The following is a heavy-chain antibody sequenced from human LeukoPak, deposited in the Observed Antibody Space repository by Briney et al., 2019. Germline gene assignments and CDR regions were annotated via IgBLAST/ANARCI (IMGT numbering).Heavy chain of an antibody. D-gene: IGHD5-18*01. Sequence: GGSLRCSSAASAFTFSSSGMHRVRLAPGKWLECVAVIWNDGNNNYYADSVKGRFTISRDNSKNPLYLQIPSLRATDLAVYYCAKGRGNSYGNFHYWGQGTLVTVSS. J-gene: IGHJ4*02. CDR1: AFTFSSSG. CDR2: IWNDGNNN. CDR3: AKGRGNSYGNFHY. V-gene: IGHV3-33*06.